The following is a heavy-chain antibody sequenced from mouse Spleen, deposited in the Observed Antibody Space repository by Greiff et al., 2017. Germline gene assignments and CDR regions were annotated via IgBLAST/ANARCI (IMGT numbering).Heavy chain of an antibody. CDR1: GYTFTDYW. J-gene: IGHJ4*01. Sequence: QVQLQQPGAELVMPGASVKMSCKASGYTFTDYWMHWVKQRPGQGLEWIGAIDTSDSYTSYNQKFKGKATLTVDESSSTAYMQLSSLTSEDSAVYYCARKAITTEAMDYWGQGTSVTVSS. CDR3: ARKAITTEAMDY. V-gene: IGHV1-69*01. CDR2: IDTSDSYT. D-gene: IGHD1-1*01.